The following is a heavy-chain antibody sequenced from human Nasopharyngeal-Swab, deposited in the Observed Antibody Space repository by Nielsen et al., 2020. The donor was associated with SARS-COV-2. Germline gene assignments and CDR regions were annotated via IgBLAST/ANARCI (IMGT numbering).Heavy chain of an antibody. D-gene: IGHD1-26*01. CDR3: ARSVGSFYGQGAFDI. CDR2: IRSTTYGGAP. V-gene: IGHV3-49*01. J-gene: IGHJ3*02. Sequence: GESLKISCTTSGFTFGDYAMSWFRQAPGKGLEWVAFIRSTTYGGAPEYAASVKGRFTISRDGAESIAYLQMNSLETEDTGVYYCARSVGSFYGQGAFDIWGQGTMVTVSS. CDR1: GFTFGDYA.